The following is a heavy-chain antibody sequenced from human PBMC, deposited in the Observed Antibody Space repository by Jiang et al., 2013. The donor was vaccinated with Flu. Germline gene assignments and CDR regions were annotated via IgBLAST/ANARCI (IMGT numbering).Heavy chain of an antibody. Sequence: WLALIYWNDDKRYSPSLKSRLTITKDTSKNQVVLTMTNMDPVDTATYYCAHFIDAEESYYYDSSGYYHPYFDYWGQGTLVTVSS. CDR2: IYWNDDK. J-gene: IGHJ4*02. D-gene: IGHD3-22*01. CDR3: AHFIDAEESYYYDSSGYYHPYFDY. V-gene: IGHV2-5*01.